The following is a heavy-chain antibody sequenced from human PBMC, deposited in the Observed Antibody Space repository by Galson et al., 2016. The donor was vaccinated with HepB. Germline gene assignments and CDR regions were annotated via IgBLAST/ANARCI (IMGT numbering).Heavy chain of an antibody. CDR2: FDFHTGWT. D-gene: IGHD2-15*01. J-gene: IGHJ3*01. V-gene: IGHV3-23*01. CDR1: GFSFSTYT. CDR3: SKAYSGGSPYRAFDF. Sequence: SLRLSCAASGFSFSTYTMGWVRQAPGKGLEWVSTFDFHTGWTLYADSAKGLFTISRDTSKNTLYLQMNSLRVEDTAIYYCSKAYSGGSPYRAFDFRGQGTVVTVSP.